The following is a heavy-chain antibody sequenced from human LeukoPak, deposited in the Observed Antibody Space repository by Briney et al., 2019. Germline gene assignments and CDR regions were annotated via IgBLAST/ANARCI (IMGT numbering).Heavy chain of an antibody. J-gene: IGHJ6*03. CDR2: INLDGSTT. CDR3: ARDKTVSALRRDYMDV. V-gene: IGHV3-74*01. Sequence: PGGSLRPSCVASGFTFSNYWMHWVRQVPGKGLVWVSRINLDGSTTTYADSVKGRFTISRDNAKNTLYLQMNSLRAEDTALYYCARDKTVSALRRDYMDVWGKGTTVTVSS. CDR1: GFTFSNYW. D-gene: IGHD4-17*01.